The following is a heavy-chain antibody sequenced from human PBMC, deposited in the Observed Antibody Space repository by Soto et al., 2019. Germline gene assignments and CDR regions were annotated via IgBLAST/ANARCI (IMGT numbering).Heavy chain of an antibody. Sequence: GGSLRLSCAASGFTFSSYAMSWVRQAPGKGLEWVSAISGNGGSTYYADSVKGRFTISRDNSKKTLYLQMNSLRAEDTAVYYCAKDSGVVAATGDAFDIWGQGTMVTVSS. J-gene: IGHJ3*02. CDR1: GFTFSSYA. CDR3: AKDSGVVAATGDAFDI. D-gene: IGHD2-15*01. CDR2: ISGNGGST. V-gene: IGHV3-23*01.